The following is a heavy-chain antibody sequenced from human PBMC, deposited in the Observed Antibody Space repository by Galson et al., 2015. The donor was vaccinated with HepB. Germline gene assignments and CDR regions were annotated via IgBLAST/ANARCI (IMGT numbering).Heavy chain of an antibody. CDR3: ADLHYYDSSGYYSSGG. V-gene: IGHV1-69*02. D-gene: IGHD3-22*01. CDR1: GGTFSSYT. J-gene: IGHJ4*02. CDR2: IIPILGIA. Sequence: SVKVSCKASGGTFSSYTISWVRQAPGQGLEWMGRIIPILGIANYAQKFQGRVTITADKSTSTAYMELSSLRSEDTAVYYCADLHYYDSSGYYSSGGWGQGTLVTVSS.